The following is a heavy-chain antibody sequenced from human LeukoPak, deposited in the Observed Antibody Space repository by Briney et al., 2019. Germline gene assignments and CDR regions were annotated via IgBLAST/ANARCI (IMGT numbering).Heavy chain of an antibody. Sequence: GGSLRLSCAASGFTFDDYAMHWVRQAPGKGLEWVSGISWNSGSIGYADSVKGRFTISRDNAKNSLYLQMNSLRAEDTALYHCARADSSGLDAFDIWGQGTMVTVSS. D-gene: IGHD3-22*01. CDR2: ISWNSGSI. V-gene: IGHV3-9*01. CDR3: ARADSSGLDAFDI. CDR1: GFTFDDYA. J-gene: IGHJ3*02.